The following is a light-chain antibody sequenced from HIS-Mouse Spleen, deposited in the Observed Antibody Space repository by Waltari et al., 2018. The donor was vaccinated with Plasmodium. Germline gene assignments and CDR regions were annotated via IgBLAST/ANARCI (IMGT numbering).Light chain of an antibody. J-gene: IGKJ1*01. V-gene: IGKV4-1*01. CDR1: QSVLYSSNNKNY. Sequence: DIVMTQSPDSLAVSLGERATINCKYSQSVLYSSNNKNYLACYQQKPGQPPKLLIYWASTRESGVPDRFSGSGSGTDFTLTISSLQAEDVAVYYCQQYYSTPWTFGQGTKVEIK. CDR2: WAS. CDR3: QQYYSTPWT.